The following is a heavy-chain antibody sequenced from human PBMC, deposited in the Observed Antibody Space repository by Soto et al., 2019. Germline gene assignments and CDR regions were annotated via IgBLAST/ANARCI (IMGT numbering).Heavy chain of an antibody. CDR3: AREMYSSSWYGGYYFDY. D-gene: IGHD6-13*01. V-gene: IGHV1-2*04. CDR1: GYTFTGYY. J-gene: IGHJ4*02. Sequence: GASVKVSCKASGYTFTGYYMHWVRQAPGQGLEWMGWINPNSGGTNYAQKFQGWVTMTRDTSISTAYMELSRLRSDDTAVYYCAREMYSSSWYGGYYFDYWGQGTLVTVSS. CDR2: INPNSGGT.